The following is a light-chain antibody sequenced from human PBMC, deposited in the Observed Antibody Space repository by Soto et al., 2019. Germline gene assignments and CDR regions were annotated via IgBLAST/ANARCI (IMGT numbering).Light chain of an antibody. V-gene: IGLV2-14*01. Sequence: QSALTQPRSVSGSPGQSVTISCTGTSSDVGGYNYVSWYQQHPGKAPKLMIYEVSNRPSGVSNRFSGSKSGNTASLTISGLQAEDEADYYCSSYTSSSRVFGGGTKLTVL. CDR3: SSYTSSSRV. CDR1: SSDVGGYNY. CDR2: EVS. J-gene: IGLJ2*01.